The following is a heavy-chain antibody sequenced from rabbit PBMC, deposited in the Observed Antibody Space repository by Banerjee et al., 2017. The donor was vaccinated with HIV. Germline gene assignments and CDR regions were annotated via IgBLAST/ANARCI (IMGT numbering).Heavy chain of an antibody. D-gene: IGHD4-1*01. V-gene: IGHV1S45*01. Sequence: QEPLEESGGGLVQPEGSPTLTCKASGSDISSNAMSWVRQAPGKGLEWIGCINTSSGNTVYASWAKGRFTISKTSSTTVTLQMTSLAAADTATYFCARDLAGVIGWNFDLWGPGTLVTV. J-gene: IGHJ4*01. CDR1: GSDISSNA. CDR3: ARDLAGVIGWNFDL. CDR2: INTSSGNT.